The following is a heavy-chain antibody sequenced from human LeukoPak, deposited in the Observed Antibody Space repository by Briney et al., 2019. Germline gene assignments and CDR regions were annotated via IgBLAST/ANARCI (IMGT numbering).Heavy chain of an antibody. CDR2: IYYSGST. D-gene: IGHD3-10*01. Sequence: SETLSLTCTVSGGSISSSNYYWGWIRQPPGKGLEWIGSIYYSGSTYYNPSLKSRVTISVDTSKNQFSLKLSSVTAADTAVYYCARVSFGSGYYNYMDVWGKGTTVTVSS. CDR1: GGSISSSNYY. CDR3: ARVSFGSGYYNYMDV. J-gene: IGHJ6*03. V-gene: IGHV4-39*07.